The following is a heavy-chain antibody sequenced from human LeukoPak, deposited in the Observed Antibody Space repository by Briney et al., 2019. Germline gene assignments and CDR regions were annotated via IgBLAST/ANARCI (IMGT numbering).Heavy chain of an antibody. Sequence: SETLSLTCTVSGGSISSYYWSWIRQPPGKGLEWIGYIYYSGSTNYNPSLKSRVTISVDTSKNQFSLKLSSVPAADTAVYYCAREGYSYGYASINYYYYMDVWGKGTTVTVSS. CDR3: AREGYSYGYASINYYYYMDV. CDR2: IYYSGST. J-gene: IGHJ6*03. V-gene: IGHV4-59*01. CDR1: GGSISSYY. D-gene: IGHD5-18*01.